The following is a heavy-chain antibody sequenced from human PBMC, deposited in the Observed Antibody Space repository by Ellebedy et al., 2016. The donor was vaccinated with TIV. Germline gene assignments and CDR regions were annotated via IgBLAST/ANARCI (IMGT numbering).Heavy chain of an antibody. D-gene: IGHD4-17*01. V-gene: IGHV1-69*13. CDR3: ARPTVTTTYYYYAVDV. J-gene: IGHJ6*02. CDR2: IIPIYGTT. CDR1: GDTFSTYA. Sequence: ASVKVSXXSSGDTFSTYAISWVRQAPGQGLEWLGGIIPIYGTTNYAQKFRGRVTITADESTRTAYMELSSLRSEDTAVYYCARPTVTTTYYYYAVDVWGQGTAVIVSS.